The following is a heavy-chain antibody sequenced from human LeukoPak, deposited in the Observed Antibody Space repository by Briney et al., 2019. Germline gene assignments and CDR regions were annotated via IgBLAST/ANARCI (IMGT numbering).Heavy chain of an antibody. CDR1: GGSLSSSDNY. CDR2: LSYSGSA. V-gene: IGHV4-39*07. D-gene: IGHD2-8*02. Sequence: SETLSLTCSVSGGSLSSSDNYWGWVRQPPGKTLEWLGSLSYSGSANYNPPLESRAAISLDMSKNQFSLKLSSVTAADTAVYYCARDYCSGGACFGRWFDPWGQGTLVTVSS. J-gene: IGHJ5*02. CDR3: ARDYCSGGACFGRWFDP.